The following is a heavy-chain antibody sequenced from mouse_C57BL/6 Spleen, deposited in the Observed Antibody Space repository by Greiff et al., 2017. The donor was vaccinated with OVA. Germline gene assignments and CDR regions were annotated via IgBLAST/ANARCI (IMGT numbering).Heavy chain of an antibody. CDR3: ARGPSYYYGSSYGYFDV. V-gene: IGHV1-81*01. CDR2: IYPRSGNT. D-gene: IGHD1-1*01. Sequence: VKLLESGAELARPGASVKLSCKASGYTFTSYGISWVKQRTGQGLEWIGEIYPRSGNTYYNEKFKGKATLTADKSSSTAYMELRSLTSEDSAVYFCARGPSYYYGSSYGYFDVWGTGTTVTVSS. CDR1: GYTFTSYG. J-gene: IGHJ1*03.